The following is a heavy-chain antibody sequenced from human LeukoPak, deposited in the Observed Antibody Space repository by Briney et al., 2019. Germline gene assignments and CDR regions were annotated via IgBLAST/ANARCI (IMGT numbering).Heavy chain of an antibody. Sequence: AAVKVSCKASGYTFTTYGISWVRQAPGQGLEWMGRISAYNGNTNYAQKLQGRVTMTTDTYTSTAYMELRSLRSDDTAVYSCARGPITMVRGVSVNYYYYGVDVWGQGTTVTVSS. CDR1: GYTFTTYG. CDR3: ARGPITMVRGVSVNYYYYGVDV. CDR2: ISAYNGNT. J-gene: IGHJ6*02. V-gene: IGHV1-18*01. D-gene: IGHD3-10*01.